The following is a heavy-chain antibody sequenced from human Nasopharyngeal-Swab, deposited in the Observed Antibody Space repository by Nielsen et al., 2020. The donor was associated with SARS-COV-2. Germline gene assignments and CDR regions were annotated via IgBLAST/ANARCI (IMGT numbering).Heavy chain of an antibody. V-gene: IGHV3-53*01. D-gene: IGHD3-3*01. CDR2: VYSGGST. Sequence: GESLKLSCAASGIFVSGNYMNWVRQAPGMGLEWVSVVYSGGSTFYAASVKGRFTISRDNSKNTLYLQMNTLRPEDTAMYYCASPVFGVVSDAFDLWGQGTMVTVSS. J-gene: IGHJ3*01. CDR3: ASPVFGVVSDAFDL. CDR1: GIFVSGNY.